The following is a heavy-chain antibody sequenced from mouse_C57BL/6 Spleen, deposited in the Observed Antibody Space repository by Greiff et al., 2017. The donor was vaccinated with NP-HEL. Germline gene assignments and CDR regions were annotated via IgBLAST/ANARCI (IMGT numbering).Heavy chain of an antibody. J-gene: IGHJ4*01. CDR2: FNYDGSST. V-gene: IGHV5-16*01. CDR1: GFTFSDYY. CDR3: ARDRSPAMDY. Sequence: EVMLVESEGGLVQPGSSMKLSCTASGFTFSDYYMAWVRQVPEKGLEWVANFNYDGSSTYYLDSLKSRFIISRDNAKNILYLQMSSLKSEDTATYYCARDRSPAMDYWGQGTSVTVSS. D-gene: IGHD2-14*01.